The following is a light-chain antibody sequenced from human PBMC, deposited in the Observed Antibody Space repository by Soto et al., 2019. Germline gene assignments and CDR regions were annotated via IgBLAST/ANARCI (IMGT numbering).Light chain of an antibody. CDR1: RSVLHSSNNQNY. V-gene: IGKV4-1*01. CDR2: SAS. Sequence: DIVMTQSPDSLAVSLGERATINCKSSRSVLHSSNNQNYLAWYQQKPRQSPKLLIYSASTRESGVPDRFSGSGSGTDFTLTINDLQAEDVAVYYCQQYYSAPYTFGQG. J-gene: IGKJ2*01. CDR3: QQYYSAPYT.